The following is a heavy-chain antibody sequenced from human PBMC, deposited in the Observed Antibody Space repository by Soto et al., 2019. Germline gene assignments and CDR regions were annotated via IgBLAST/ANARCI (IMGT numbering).Heavy chain of an antibody. CDR2: INHSGST. J-gene: IGHJ6*03. CDR1: GGSFSGYY. CDR3: ARGRGRAARRAYYMDV. V-gene: IGHV4-34*01. D-gene: IGHD6-6*01. Sequence: SETLSLTCAVYGGSFSGYYWSWIRQPPGKGLEWIGEINHSGSTNYNPSLKSRVTISVDTSKNQFSLKLSSVTAADTAVYYCARGRGRAARRAYYMDVWGKGTTVTVSS.